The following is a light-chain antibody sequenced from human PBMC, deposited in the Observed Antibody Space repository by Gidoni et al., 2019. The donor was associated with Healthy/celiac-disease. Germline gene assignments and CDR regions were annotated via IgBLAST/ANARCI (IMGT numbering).Light chain of an antibody. V-gene: IGKV3-11*01. CDR2: DAS. CDR1: LSVSSY. CDR3: QQRSNWPLFT. J-gene: IGKJ5*01. Sequence: EIVLTQSPATLSLSPGERATLSCRASLSVSSYLAWYQQKPGQAPRLLIYDASNRATGIPARFRGSGSGTDFTRTISSLEPEDFAVYYCQQRSNWPLFTFGQGTRLEIK.